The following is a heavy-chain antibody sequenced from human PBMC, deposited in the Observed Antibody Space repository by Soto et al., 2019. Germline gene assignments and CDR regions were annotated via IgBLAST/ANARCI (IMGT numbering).Heavy chain of an antibody. D-gene: IGHD6-13*01. CDR1: GFTFSTYW. CDR2: IKSDGSSI. V-gene: IGHV3-74*01. J-gene: IGHJ2*01. CDR3: AREAGLHVSWYFDL. Sequence: EVQLVESGGGLLQPGGSLRLSCAASGFTFSTYWMHWVRQAPGEGLVWVSRIKSDGSSISYADSVKGRFTISRDNARNTLSLQMNSLRAEDTAVYYCAREAGLHVSWYFDLWGRGTLVTVSS.